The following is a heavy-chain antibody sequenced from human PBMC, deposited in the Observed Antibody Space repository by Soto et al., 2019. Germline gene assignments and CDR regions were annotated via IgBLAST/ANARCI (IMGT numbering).Heavy chain of an antibody. CDR3: AKDVGHYYAMDV. CDR2: ISWNSGVI. V-gene: IGHV3-9*01. J-gene: IGHJ6*02. Sequence: GGSLRLSCAVSGIAFDDYTMHWVRQVPGRGLEWVSGISWNSGVIEYADSVKGRFTISRENAKNSLYLQMNSLRPEDTALYYCAKDVGHYYAMDVWGQGTTVTVSS. CDR1: GIAFDDYT.